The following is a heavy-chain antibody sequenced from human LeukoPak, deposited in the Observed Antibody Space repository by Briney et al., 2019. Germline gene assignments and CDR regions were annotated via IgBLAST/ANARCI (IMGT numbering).Heavy chain of an antibody. J-gene: IGHJ4*02. CDR1: SGSISSSSYY. V-gene: IGHV4-39*01. CDR2: IYYSGNT. D-gene: IGHD1-26*01. CDR3: ARSKSGSYHAPFDY. Sequence: SETLSLTCTVSSGSISSSSYYWGWIRQPPGKGLEWIGSIYYSGNTYYNPSLKSRVTISADTSKNQFSLQLSSVTAADTALYYCARSKSGSYHAPFDYWGQGTLASVSS.